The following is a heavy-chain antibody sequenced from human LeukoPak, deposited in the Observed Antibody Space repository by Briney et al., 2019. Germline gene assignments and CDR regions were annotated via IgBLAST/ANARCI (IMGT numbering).Heavy chain of an antibody. CDR2: INPNSGGT. J-gene: IGHJ6*02. D-gene: IGHD3-10*01. CDR1: GYTFTSYG. Sequence: ASVKVSCKASGYTFTSYGISWVRQAPGQGLEWMGWINPNSGGTNYAQKFQGRVTMTRDTSISTAYMELSRLRSDDTAVYYCARWGKSWFGELFLRYGMDVWGQGTTVTVSS. V-gene: IGHV1-2*02. CDR3: ARWGKSWFGELFLRYGMDV.